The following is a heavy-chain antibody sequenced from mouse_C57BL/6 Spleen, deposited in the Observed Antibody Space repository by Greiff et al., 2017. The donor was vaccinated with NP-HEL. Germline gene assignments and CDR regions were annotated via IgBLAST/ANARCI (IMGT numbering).Heavy chain of an antibody. D-gene: IGHD1-1*01. CDR1: GYTFTDYY. V-gene: IGHV1-19*01. CDR2: INPYNGGT. CDR3: AGVDYYGSSYWFAY. Sequence: VQLQQSGPVLVKPGASVKMSCKASGYTFTDYYMNWVKQSHGKSLEWIGVINPYNGGTSYNQKFKGKATLTVDKSSSAAYMELNSLTSEDSAVYYCAGVDYYGSSYWFAYWGQGTLVTVSA. J-gene: IGHJ3*01.